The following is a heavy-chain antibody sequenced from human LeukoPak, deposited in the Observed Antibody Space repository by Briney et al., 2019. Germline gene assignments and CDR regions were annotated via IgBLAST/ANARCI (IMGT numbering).Heavy chain of an antibody. D-gene: IGHD6-13*01. Sequence: SQTLSLTCAISGDSVSSNRAAWHWSRQSPSIGLEWLGRTYYRSKWYNDYAVSVKSRITINPNISKNQFSLQLNSVTPEDTAVYYCARKIAASAFDYWGQGTLVTVSS. CDR3: ARKIAASAFDY. V-gene: IGHV6-1*01. CDR1: GDSVSSNRAA. J-gene: IGHJ4*02. CDR2: TYYRSKWYN.